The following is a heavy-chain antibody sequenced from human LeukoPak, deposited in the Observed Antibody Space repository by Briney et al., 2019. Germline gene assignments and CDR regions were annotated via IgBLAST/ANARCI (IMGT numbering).Heavy chain of an antibody. CDR2: ISSSGNAI. J-gene: IGHJ3*02. CDR3: ARDPSGSYIDAFDI. CDR1: RFTFSSYS. D-gene: IGHD1-26*01. V-gene: IGHV3-48*02. Sequence: GGSLRLSCAASRFTFSSYSMNWVRQAPGKRLEWVSYISSSGNAIYYADSVKGRFTISRDNAKNSLYLQMNSLRDEDTAVYYCARDPSGSYIDAFDIWGQGTMVTVSS.